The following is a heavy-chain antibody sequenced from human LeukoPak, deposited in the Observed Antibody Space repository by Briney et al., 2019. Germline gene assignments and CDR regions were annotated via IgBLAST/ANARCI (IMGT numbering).Heavy chain of an antibody. Sequence: PSETLSLTCAVYGGSFSGYYWSWIRQPPGKGLEWIGEINHSGSTNDNPSLKSRVTISVDTSKNQFSLKLSSVTAADTAVYYCASEDTAMVTRVGSRYYDGMDVWGQGTTVTVSS. D-gene: IGHD5-18*01. CDR3: ASEDTAMVTRVGSRYYDGMDV. CDR2: INHSGST. CDR1: GGSFSGYY. V-gene: IGHV4-34*01. J-gene: IGHJ6*02.